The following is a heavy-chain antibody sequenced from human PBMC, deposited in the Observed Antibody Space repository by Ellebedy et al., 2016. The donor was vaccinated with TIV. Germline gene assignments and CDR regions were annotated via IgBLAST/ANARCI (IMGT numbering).Heavy chain of an antibody. V-gene: IGHV3-48*01. Sequence: GGSLRLXXEVSGFPFSSSTMNWVRQAPVKGLEWVSYISSSSDRIHYADSVRGRFTISRDNAKNTLFLQMNSLKPEDTAVYYCAKDIKDCSDGVCPKSYNLGNWFDHWGQGTPVTVSS. CDR2: ISSSSDRI. J-gene: IGHJ5*02. CDR3: AKDIKDCSDGVCPKSYNLGNWFDH. D-gene: IGHD2-8*02. CDR1: GFPFSSST.